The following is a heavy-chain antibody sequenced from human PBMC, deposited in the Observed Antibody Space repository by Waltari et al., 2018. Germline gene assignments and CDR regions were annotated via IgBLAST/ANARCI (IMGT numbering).Heavy chain of an antibody. Sequence: QLQLQESGPGLVKPSETLSLTCTVSGGSISSSSYYWGWIRQPPGKGLEWIGSIYYSGSTYYNPALKSRVTISEDTSKNQFSLKLSSVTAADTAVYYCARHGGIAVAGEFDYWGQGTLVTVSS. J-gene: IGHJ4*02. CDR3: ARHGGIAVAGEFDY. D-gene: IGHD6-19*01. CDR2: IYYSGST. V-gene: IGHV4-39*01. CDR1: GGSISSSSYY.